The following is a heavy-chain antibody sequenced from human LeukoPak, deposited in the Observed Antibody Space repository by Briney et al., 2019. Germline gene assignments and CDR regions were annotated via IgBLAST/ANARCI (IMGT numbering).Heavy chain of an antibody. CDR3: ARDGEQYLNSVDYYYMDV. D-gene: IGHD4-23*01. CDR2: INSDGSST. J-gene: IGHJ6*03. Sequence: PGGSLRLSCAASGFTFSSYWMHWVRQAPGKGLVWVSRINSDGSSTSYADSVKGRFTISRDNAKNSLYLQMNSLRAEDTAVYYCARDGEQYLNSVDYYYMDVWGKGTTVTVSS. CDR1: GFTFSSYW. V-gene: IGHV3-74*01.